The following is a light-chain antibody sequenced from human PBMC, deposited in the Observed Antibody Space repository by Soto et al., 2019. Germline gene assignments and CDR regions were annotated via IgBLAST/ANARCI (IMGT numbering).Light chain of an antibody. CDR2: DGS. V-gene: IGKV1-5*01. Sequence: DIQMTQSPSTLSASAGDRVTITCRASQSITIWLAWYQQKPGKAPKLLIYDGSTLESGVPSRFSGSGSGTEFTLTISSLQPDAFANYYCQKFHSFPIILGQGTRLEIK. CDR3: QKFHSFPII. CDR1: QSITIW. J-gene: IGKJ5*01.